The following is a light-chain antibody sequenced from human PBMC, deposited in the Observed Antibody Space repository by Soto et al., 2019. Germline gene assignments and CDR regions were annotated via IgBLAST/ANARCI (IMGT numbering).Light chain of an antibody. V-gene: IGKV3-15*01. J-gene: IGKJ5*01. CDR2: RAS. CDR3: QQYNKWPIT. Sequence: VLTQTRATLSLSIGERVTLSCRASQSVGSLLAWYQQKPGQAPRLLIYRASSRATGISGSFSGSGSGTEFTLTITSLQSEDFAVYYCQQYNKWPITFGQGTRLEIK. CDR1: QSVGSL.